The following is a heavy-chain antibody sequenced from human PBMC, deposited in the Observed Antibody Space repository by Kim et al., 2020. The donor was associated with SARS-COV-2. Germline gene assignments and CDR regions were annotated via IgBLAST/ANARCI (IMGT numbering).Heavy chain of an antibody. CDR3: ARGPVVVVTHDAFDI. V-gene: IGHV1-46*01. Sequence: ASVKVSCKASGYTFTSYYMHWVRQAPGQGLEWMGIINPSGGSTSYAQKFQGRVTMTRDTSTSTVYMELSSLRSEDTAVYYCARGPVVVVTHDAFDIWGQGTMVTVSS. CDR1: GYTFTSYY. J-gene: IGHJ3*02. CDR2: INPSGGST. D-gene: IGHD3-22*01.